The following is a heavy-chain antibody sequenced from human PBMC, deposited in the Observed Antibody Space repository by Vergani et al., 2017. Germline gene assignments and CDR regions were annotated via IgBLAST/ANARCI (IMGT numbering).Heavy chain of an antibody. CDR2: INPNSGGT. V-gene: IGHV1-2*02. Sequence: QVQLVQSGAEVKKPGASVKVSCKASGYTFTGYYMHWLRQAPGQGLEWMGWINPNSGGTNYEQKFQGRVTMTSDTSISTAYMELSRLRSDDTAVYYCARDRIRNYGSGSYTPGYDYYYGMDVWGQGTTVTVSS. D-gene: IGHD3-10*01. J-gene: IGHJ6*02. CDR3: ARDRIRNYGSGSYTPGYDYYYGMDV. CDR1: GYTFTGYY.